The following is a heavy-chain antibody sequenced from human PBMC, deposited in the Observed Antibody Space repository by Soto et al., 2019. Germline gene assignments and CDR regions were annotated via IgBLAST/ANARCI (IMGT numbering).Heavy chain of an antibody. CDR3: ARDGQWLHRDGLRSSYYFDY. J-gene: IGHJ4*02. CDR1: GFNFSSYV. V-gene: IGHV3-33*01. Sequence: QVQLVESGGGVVQPGRSLRLSCAASGFNFSSYVMHWVRQAPGKGLEWVAVIWYDGGNKYYADSVKGRFTISRDNSKNTLYLQMNSPRAEATDVYYCARDGQWLHRDGLRSSYYFDYWCQGTLVTVSS. D-gene: IGHD6-19*01. CDR2: IWYDGGNK.